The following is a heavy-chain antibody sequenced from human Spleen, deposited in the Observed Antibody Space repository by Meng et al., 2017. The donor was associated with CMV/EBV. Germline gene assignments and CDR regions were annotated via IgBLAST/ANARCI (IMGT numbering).Heavy chain of an antibody. J-gene: IGHJ4*02. CDR2: ISYSGST. V-gene: IGHV4-39*06. D-gene: IGHD1-26*01. CDR3: ARGLRRYSGSYTDDY. CDR1: GASISSSSYF. Sequence: SETLSLTCSVSGASISSSSYFWDWIRQSPGKGLEWIGSISYSGSTYYNSSLKSRVTISVDMSKNQITLKLSSVTAADTAVYYCARGLRRYSGSYTDDYWGQGTLVTVSS.